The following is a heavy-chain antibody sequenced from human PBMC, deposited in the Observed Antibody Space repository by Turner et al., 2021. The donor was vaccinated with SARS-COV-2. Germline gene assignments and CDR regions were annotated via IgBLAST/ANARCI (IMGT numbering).Heavy chain of an antibody. CDR1: GGSISNYS. CDR3: AWGGGPHFDY. D-gene: IGHD3-16*01. Sequence: QVQLQESGPGLVKPSETLSLPCTVPGGSISNYSWSWIRQPAGKGLEWIGRIYTSGSTNYNPSLKSRVTMSVDTSKNQFSLKLSSVTAAATAVFDCAWGGGPHFDYWGQGTLVTVSS. J-gene: IGHJ4*02. V-gene: IGHV4-4*07. CDR2: IYTSGST.